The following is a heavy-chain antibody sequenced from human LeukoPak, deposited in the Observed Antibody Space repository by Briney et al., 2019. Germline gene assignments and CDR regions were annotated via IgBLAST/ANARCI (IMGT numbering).Heavy chain of an antibody. Sequence: GGSLRLSCAASGFTFSSYDLNWVRQAPGKGLEWVSTIHTGGETTYYAESVRGRFSISRDNAKNSLYLQMNSLRAEDTAVYYCARQRGGVYYDSSGYSVDYWGQGTLVTVSS. D-gene: IGHD3-22*01. CDR3: ARQRGGVYYDSSGYSVDY. CDR1: GFTFSSYD. CDR2: IHTGGETT. J-gene: IGHJ4*02. V-gene: IGHV3-48*03.